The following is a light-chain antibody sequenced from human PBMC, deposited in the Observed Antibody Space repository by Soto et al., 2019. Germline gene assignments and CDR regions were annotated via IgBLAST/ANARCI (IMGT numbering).Light chain of an antibody. V-gene: IGKV3-20*01. CDR3: QHYGSSLWT. Sequence: EIVLTQSPGTLSVSPGERATLSCRASQSVSSSYLAWYQQKPGQAPRLLIYGASSRATGIPHRFSGSGSGTDFTLTISRLEPEDFAVYYCQHYGSSLWTFGQGTKVEIK. CDR1: QSVSSSY. J-gene: IGKJ1*01. CDR2: GAS.